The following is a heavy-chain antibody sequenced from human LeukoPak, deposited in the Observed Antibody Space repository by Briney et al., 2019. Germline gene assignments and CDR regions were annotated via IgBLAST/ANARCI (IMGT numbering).Heavy chain of an antibody. V-gene: IGHV3-11*06. D-gene: IGHD6-13*01. CDR3: ARGRPGGSRSFDY. J-gene: IGHJ4*02. CDR2: ISSSSSYT. CDR1: GFTFSDYY. Sequence: GGSLRLSCAASGFTFSDYYMSWIRQAPGKGLEWVSYISSSSSYTNYADSVKGRFTISRDNAKNSLYLQMNSLRAEDTAVYYCARGRPGGSRSFDYWGQGTLVTVSS.